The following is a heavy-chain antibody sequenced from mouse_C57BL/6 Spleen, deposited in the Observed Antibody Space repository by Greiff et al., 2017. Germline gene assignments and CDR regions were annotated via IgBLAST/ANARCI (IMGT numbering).Heavy chain of an antibody. D-gene: IGHD2-4*01. V-gene: IGHV5-4*01. CDR1: GFTFSSYA. CDR2: ISDGGSYT. CDR3: AREAYDYDLDD. Sequence: EVQRVESGAGLVKPGGSLKLSCAASGFTFSSYAMPWVRQTPEKRLEWVGTISDGGSYTYYPDNVKGRFTIARDTAKDNLYLHMSHLKAEDAAMYYCAREAYDYDLDDWGKGTTVTVSS. J-gene: IGHJ2*01.